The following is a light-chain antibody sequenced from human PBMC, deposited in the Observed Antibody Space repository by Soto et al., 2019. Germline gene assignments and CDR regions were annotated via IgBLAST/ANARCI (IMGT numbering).Light chain of an antibody. V-gene: IGLV2-14*01. CDR3: SSYTSSSTLEG. J-gene: IGLJ1*01. CDR1: SSDVGGYNY. Sequence: QSVLTQPASVSGSPGQSITISCTGTSSDVGGYNYVSWYQQHPGKAPKLMIYDVSNRPSGVSNRSSGSKSGNTASLTISGLQAEDEADYYCSSYTSSSTLEGFGTGTKVTVL. CDR2: DVS.